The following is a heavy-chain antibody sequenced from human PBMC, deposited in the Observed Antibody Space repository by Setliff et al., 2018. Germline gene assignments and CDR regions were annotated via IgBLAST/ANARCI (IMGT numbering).Heavy chain of an antibody. CDR2: ISGYGSRT. D-gene: IGHD1-26*01. J-gene: IGHJ4*02. CDR1: GFTFSSYA. V-gene: IGHV3-23*01. CDR3: TTNLALVGGSFLEFGY. Sequence: PGGSLRLSCAASGFTFSSYAMTWVRQAPGKGLEWVSGISGYGSRTYYADSVKGRSTISRDNSQNTMYLQMNSLRAEDTAVYYCTTNLALVGGSFLEFGYWGQGTQVTVSS.